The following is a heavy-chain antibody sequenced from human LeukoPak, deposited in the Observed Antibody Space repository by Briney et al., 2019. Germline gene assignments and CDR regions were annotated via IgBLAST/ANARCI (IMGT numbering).Heavy chain of an antibody. J-gene: IGHJ4*02. CDR2: IYTSGST. D-gene: IGHD5-12*01. V-gene: IGHV4-4*07. CDR1: GGSISSYY. CDR3: AMSPSSGYETFDY. Sequence: SETLSLTCTVSGGSISSYYWSWIRQPAGKGLEWIGRIYTSGSTNYNPSLKRRITMSVDTSKNQFSLKLSSVTVADTAVYYCAMSPSSGYETFDYWGQGTLVTVSS.